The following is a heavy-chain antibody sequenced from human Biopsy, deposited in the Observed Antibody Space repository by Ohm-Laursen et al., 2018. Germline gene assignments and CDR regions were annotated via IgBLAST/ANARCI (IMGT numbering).Heavy chain of an antibody. CDR3: ARGSNEYGGLYFPH. CDR2: ISYTGYT. Sequence: TLSLTCTVSGGSFTGHYWSWIRQPPGKGLEWIGHISYTGYTSYKSSLKSRVTISLDTSRKHFSLRLTSLAAADTAVYYCARGSNEYGGLYFPHWGQGTLATVSS. J-gene: IGHJ1*01. V-gene: IGHV4-59*11. D-gene: IGHD4-23*01. CDR1: GGSFTGHY.